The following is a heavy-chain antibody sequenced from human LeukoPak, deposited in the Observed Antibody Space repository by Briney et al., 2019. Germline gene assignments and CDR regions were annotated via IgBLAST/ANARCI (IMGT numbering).Heavy chain of an antibody. Sequence: SETLSLTCAVYGGSFSGYYWSWIRQPPGKGLEWIGEINHSGSTNYNPSLKSRVTISVDTSKNQFSLKLSSVTAADTAVYYCARGGTRVGYCSSTSCCSYYYYGMDVWGQGTTVTVSS. CDR2: INHSGST. CDR3: ARGGTRVGYCSSTSCCSYYYYGMDV. J-gene: IGHJ6*02. CDR1: GGSFSGYY. D-gene: IGHD2-2*01. V-gene: IGHV4-34*01.